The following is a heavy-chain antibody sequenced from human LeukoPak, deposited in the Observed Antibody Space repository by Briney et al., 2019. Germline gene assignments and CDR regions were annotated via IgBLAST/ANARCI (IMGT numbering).Heavy chain of an antibody. D-gene: IGHD6-19*01. J-gene: IGHJ5*02. CDR3: ARVRVVAGTWSSWFDP. CDR1: GGSISSHY. V-gene: IGHV4-59*11. CDR2: IYDTGIYDTENT. Sequence: PSATLSLTCNVSGGSISSHYWSWIRQSPGEGLEWIGYIYDTGIYDTENTNYNPSLRSRVTITMDMSKNQFSLNLASVTAADTAVYYCARVRVVAGTWSSWFDPWGQGTLVTVSS.